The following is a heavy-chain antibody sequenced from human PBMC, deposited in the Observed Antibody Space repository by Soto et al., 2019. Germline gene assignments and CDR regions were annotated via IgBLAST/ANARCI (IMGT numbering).Heavy chain of an antibody. V-gene: IGHV1-18*01. Sequence: ASVKVSCKASGYTLTTYGISWVRQAPGQGLEWMGWINAYNGNTNYAEKIQGRDTKTTDTPTSTTYVELRSLRFDDTAVYYCARLSLNYGMDVWGQGTTVTVSS. CDR2: INAYNGNT. CDR1: GYTLTTYG. D-gene: IGHD3-16*02. CDR3: ARLSLNYGMDV. J-gene: IGHJ6*02.